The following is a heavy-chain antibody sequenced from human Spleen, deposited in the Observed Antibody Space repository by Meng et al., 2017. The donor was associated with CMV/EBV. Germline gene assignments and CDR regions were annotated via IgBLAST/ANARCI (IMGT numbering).Heavy chain of an antibody. CDR1: GFSFNTYP. D-gene: IGHD6-19*01. CDR2: ISSGSTYI. V-gene: IGHV3-21*04. CDR3: AKDPVAVVGIGPIFEY. J-gene: IGHJ4*02. Sequence: GESLKISCAASGFSFNTYPMSWVRQAPGKGLEWVSSISSGSTYIYYADSVKGRFTISRDTSKNILYLQMNSLRAEDTAVYYCAKDPVAVVGIGPIFEYWGLGTVVTVSS.